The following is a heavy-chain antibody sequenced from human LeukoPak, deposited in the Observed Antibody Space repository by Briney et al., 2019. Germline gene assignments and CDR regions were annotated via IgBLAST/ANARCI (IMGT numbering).Heavy chain of an antibody. CDR2: IYYSGST. J-gene: IGHJ5*02. CDR3: ARDVGFGKNWFDP. Sequence: SSETLSLTCTDSGVSISSSSYYWGWIRQPPGKGLEWIGSIYYSGSTYYNPSLKSRVTISVDTSKNQFSLKLSSVTAADTAVYYCARDVGFGKNWFDPWGQGTLVTVSS. D-gene: IGHD3-10*01. CDR1: GVSISSSSYY. V-gene: IGHV4-39*07.